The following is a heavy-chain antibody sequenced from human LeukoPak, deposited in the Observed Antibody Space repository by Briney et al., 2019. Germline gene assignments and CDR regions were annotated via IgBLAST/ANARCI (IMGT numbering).Heavy chain of an antibody. CDR1: TGSSTSYY. V-gene: IGHV4-59*08. Sequence: SETLSLTCTISTGSSTSYYWNWTRQPPGKGLEWIGYIHYSGSTNYNPSLRSRATVSLDMSKNQVSLKLSSVTAADTAVYYCARRVSGSYPDYFDYWDQETLVTVSS. CDR2: IHYSGST. J-gene: IGHJ4*02. D-gene: IGHD1-26*01. CDR3: ARRVSGSYPDYFDY.